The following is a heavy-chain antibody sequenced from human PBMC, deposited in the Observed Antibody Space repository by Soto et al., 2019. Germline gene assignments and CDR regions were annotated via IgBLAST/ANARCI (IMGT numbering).Heavy chain of an antibody. CDR1: GGSISSGGYS. CDR2: IYHSGST. Sequence: SETLSLTCAVSGGSISSGGYSWSWIRQPPGKGLEWIGYIYHSGSTYYNPSLKSRVTISVDRSKNQFSLKLSSVTAADTAVYYCARGRQYYDSSGYSLDYWGQGTLVTVS. CDR3: ARGRQYYDSSGYSLDY. D-gene: IGHD3-22*01. V-gene: IGHV4-30-2*01. J-gene: IGHJ4*02.